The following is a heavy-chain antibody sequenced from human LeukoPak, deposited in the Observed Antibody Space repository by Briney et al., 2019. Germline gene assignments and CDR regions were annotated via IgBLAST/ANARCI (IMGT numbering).Heavy chain of an antibody. J-gene: IGHJ4*02. CDR3: ARERGAVADYYFDY. CDR1: GFTFSSYG. CDR2: IWYDGSNK. D-gene: IGHD6-19*01. Sequence: PGGFLRLSCAASGFTFSSYGMHWVRQAPGKGLEWVAVIWYDGSNKYYADSVKGRFTISRDNSKNTLYLQMNSLRAEDTAVYYCARERGAVADYYFDYWGQGTLVTVSS. V-gene: IGHV3-33*01.